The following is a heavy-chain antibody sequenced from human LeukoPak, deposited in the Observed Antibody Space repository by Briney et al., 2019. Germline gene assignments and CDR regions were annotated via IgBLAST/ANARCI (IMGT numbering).Heavy chain of an antibody. Sequence: PSETLSLTCTVSGGSISSGDYYWSWIRQPPGKGLEWIGYIYYNGSTYYNPSLKSRVTISVDTSKNQFSLKLSSVTAADTAVYYCARGPFWSGFEYFQHWGQGTLVTVSS. D-gene: IGHD3-3*01. CDR2: IYYNGST. CDR3: ARGPFWSGFEYFQH. V-gene: IGHV4-30-4*08. CDR1: GGSISSGDYY. J-gene: IGHJ1*01.